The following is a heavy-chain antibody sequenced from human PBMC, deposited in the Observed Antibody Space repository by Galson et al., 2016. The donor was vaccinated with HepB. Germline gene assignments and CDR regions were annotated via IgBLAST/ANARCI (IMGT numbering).Heavy chain of an antibody. V-gene: IGHV2-70*11. J-gene: IGHJ6*02. Sequence: PALVLPSQPLTLTCTFSGLPLPTTGMCVSWIRQPPGKALEWLASIEWDDDQYYHTSLKTRLAISKDTAKNQGVFTMTNLDPVDTATYYWARTNMVPSHYGLDVWGQGTTVTVSS. CDR1: GLPLPTTGMC. D-gene: IGHD4/OR15-4a*01. CDR2: IEWDDDQ. CDR3: ARTNMVPSHYGLDV.